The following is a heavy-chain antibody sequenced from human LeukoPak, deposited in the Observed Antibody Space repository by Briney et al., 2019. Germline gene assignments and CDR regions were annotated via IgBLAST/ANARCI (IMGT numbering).Heavy chain of an antibody. CDR3: AKGPYSSSWYDY. Sequence: GGSLRLSCAASGFTFSSYAMSWVRQAPGKGLEWVSGITGSGGSTYYADSVKGRFTISRDNSKNTLYLQMNSLRAEDTAVYYCAKGPYSSSWYDYWGQGTLVTVSS. V-gene: IGHV3-23*01. D-gene: IGHD6-13*01. CDR1: GFTFSSYA. CDR2: ITGSGGST. J-gene: IGHJ4*02.